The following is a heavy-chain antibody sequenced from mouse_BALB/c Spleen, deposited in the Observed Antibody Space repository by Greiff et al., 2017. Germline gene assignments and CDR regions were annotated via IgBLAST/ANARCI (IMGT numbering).Heavy chain of an antibody. J-gene: IGHJ4*01. D-gene: IGHD2-1*01. Sequence: VQLQQPGAELVKPGASVKISCKASGYTFTDYNMHWVKQSHGKSLEWIGYIYPYNGGTGYNQKFKSKATLTVDNSSSTAYMELRSLTSEDSAVYYCARSRDYGNFYAMDYWGQGTSVTVSS. CDR3: ARSRDYGNFYAMDY. CDR1: GYTFTDYN. CDR2: IYPYNGGT. V-gene: IGHV1S29*02.